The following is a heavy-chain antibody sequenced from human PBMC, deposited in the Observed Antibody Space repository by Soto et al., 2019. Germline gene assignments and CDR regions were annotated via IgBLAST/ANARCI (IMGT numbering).Heavy chain of an antibody. CDR1: GFTFSSYS. CDR3: ERDKSAMDTGYGMDV. CDR2: ISSSSSYI. Sequence: GALRRSGTAPGFTFSSYSMSWVRPAPGKGLEWVSSISSSSSYIYYADSVKVRFTISRDNAKNSLYLQMNSLRAEDTAVYYCERDKSAMDTGYGMDVWGQGTKVTVSS. V-gene: IGHV3-21*01. D-gene: IGHD5-18*01. J-gene: IGHJ6*02.